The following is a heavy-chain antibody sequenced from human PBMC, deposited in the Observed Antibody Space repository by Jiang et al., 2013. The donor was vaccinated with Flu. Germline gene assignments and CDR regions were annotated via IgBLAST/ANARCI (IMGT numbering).Heavy chain of an antibody. Sequence: LLKPSETLSLTCAVFGGSFTGRAWTWIRQPPGKGLEWIGEINHAGSTNYNPSLKSRVTMLVDTSKRQFSLRLTSVTAGDTAVYYCVRGELRLGEFYGMDVWGLGDHGHRLL. CDR3: VRGELRLGEFYGMDV. J-gene: IGHJ6*02. CDR2: INHAGST. V-gene: IGHV4-34*01. D-gene: IGHD3-10*01. CDR1: GGSFTGRA.